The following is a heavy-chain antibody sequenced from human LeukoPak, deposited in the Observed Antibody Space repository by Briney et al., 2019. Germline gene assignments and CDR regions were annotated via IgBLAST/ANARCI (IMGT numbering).Heavy chain of an antibody. CDR2: MSFDGSNK. D-gene: IGHD3-22*01. J-gene: IGHJ6*02. CDR1: GFTFSSYW. V-gene: IGHV3-30*03. CDR3: AISGYYFFYYYYGMDV. Sequence: PGGSLRLSCAASGFTFSSYWMSWVRQAPGKGLEWVAVMSFDGSNKYYADSVKGRFTISRDNSKNTLYLQMNSLRAEDTAVYYCAISGYYFFYYYYGMDVWGQGTTVTVSS.